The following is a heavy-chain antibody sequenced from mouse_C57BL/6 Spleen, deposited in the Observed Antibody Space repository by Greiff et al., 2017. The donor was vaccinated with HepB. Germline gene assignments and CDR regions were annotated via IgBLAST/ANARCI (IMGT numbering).Heavy chain of an antibody. D-gene: IGHD1-1*01. J-gene: IGHJ1*03. Sequence: VKLMESGAELVRPGTSVKMSCKASGYTFTNYWIGWAKQRPGHGLEWIGDIYPGGGYTNYNEKFKGKATLTADRSSSTAYMQFSSLTSEDSAIYYCARSGGSSYWYFDVWGTGTTVTVSS. CDR2: IYPGGGYT. V-gene: IGHV1-63*01. CDR3: ARSGGSSYWYFDV. CDR1: GYTFTNYW.